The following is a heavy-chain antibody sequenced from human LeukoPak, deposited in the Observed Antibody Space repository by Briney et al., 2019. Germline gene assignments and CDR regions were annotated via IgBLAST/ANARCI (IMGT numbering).Heavy chain of an antibody. V-gene: IGHV3-53*01. CDR1: GFTISSYY. Sequence: GGSLRLSCAASGFTISSYYMAWVRQAPGKGLEWVSVIYHSGNTDYADSVKGRFTISRDNSKNTVYLQMNSLRAEDTAVYYCAKAAGGVPAHFDYWGQGTLVTVSS. CDR3: AKAAGGVPAHFDY. J-gene: IGHJ4*02. CDR2: IYHSGNT. D-gene: IGHD2-2*01.